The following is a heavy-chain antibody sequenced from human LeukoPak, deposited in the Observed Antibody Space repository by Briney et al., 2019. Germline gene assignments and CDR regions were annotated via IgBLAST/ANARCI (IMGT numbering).Heavy chain of an antibody. J-gene: IGHJ5*02. CDR1: GGSISSSSYY. CDR2: IYYSGST. Sequence: PSETLSLTCTVSGGSISSSSYYWGWIRQPPGKGLEWIGSIYYSGSTYYNPSLKSRVTISVDTSKNQFSLKLSSVTAADTAVYYCARVSPDTANVENWFDPWGQGTLVTVSS. CDR3: ARVSPDTANVENWFDP. V-gene: IGHV4-39*07. D-gene: IGHD5-18*01.